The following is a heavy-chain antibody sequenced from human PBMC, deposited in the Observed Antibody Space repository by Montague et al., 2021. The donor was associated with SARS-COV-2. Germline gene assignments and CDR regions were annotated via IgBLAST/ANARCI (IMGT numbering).Heavy chain of an antibody. CDR3: ARGRTGNTFYYYYYYGMDV. Sequence: SETLSLTCPVYGGSFSGYYWSWIRQPPGKGLEWIGEINRSGSTNYNPSLKSRVTISVDTSKNQFSLKLSSVTAADTAVYYCARGRTGNTFYYYYYYGMDVWGQGTTVTVSS. CDR1: GGSFSGYY. J-gene: IGHJ6*02. V-gene: IGHV4-34*01. D-gene: IGHD1-7*01. CDR2: INRSGST.